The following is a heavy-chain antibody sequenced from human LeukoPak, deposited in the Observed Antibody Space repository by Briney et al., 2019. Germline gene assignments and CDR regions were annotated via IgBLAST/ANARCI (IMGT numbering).Heavy chain of an antibody. J-gene: IGHJ3*02. Sequence: ASVKVSCKASGGTFSSYAISWVRQAPGQGLEWMGRIIPIFGTANYAQKFQGRVTITTDESTSTAYMELSSLRSEDTAVYYCARGNRLVIGSEKIDIWGQGTMVTVSS. CDR1: GGTFSSYA. D-gene: IGHD3-10*01. CDR3: ARGNRLVIGSEKIDI. CDR2: IIPIFGTA. V-gene: IGHV1-69*05.